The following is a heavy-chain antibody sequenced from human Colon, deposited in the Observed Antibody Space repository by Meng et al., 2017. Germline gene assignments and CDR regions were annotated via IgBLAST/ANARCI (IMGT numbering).Heavy chain of an antibody. J-gene: IGHJ4*02. Sequence: QVQRPGAGLGLVRPWGDLALTCAVSGGSIRSSNWWGWVRQPPGKGLEWIGEIYHSGSTNYNPSLKSRVTISVDKSKNQFSLKLSSVTAADTAVYYCASGRKYCSSTSCYGQFDYWGQGTLVTVSS. CDR2: IYHSGST. CDR1: GGSIRSSNW. CDR3: ASGRKYCSSTSCYGQFDY. D-gene: IGHD2-2*01. V-gene: IGHV4-4*02.